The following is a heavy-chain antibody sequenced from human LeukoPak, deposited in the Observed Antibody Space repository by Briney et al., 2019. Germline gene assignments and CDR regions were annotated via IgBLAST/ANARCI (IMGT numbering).Heavy chain of an antibody. Sequence: GGSLRLSCTGYGFILADHAMSWVRQAPGKGLEWVCFIRSRAYGGTTEYAASVKGRFTISRDDSKGIAYLEMNSLETEDTALYYCARGPILLWIHNGMDVWGQGTTVTVSS. J-gene: IGHJ6*02. CDR1: GFILADHA. CDR3: ARGPILLWIHNGMDV. D-gene: IGHD5-18*01. V-gene: IGHV3-49*04. CDR2: IRSRAYGGTT.